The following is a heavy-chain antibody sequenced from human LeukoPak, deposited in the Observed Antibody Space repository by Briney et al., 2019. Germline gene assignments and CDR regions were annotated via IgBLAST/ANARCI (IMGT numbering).Heavy chain of an antibody. V-gene: IGHV3-30*02. CDR3: AKTFYDFWSGYLLDY. D-gene: IGHD3-3*01. CDR1: GFTFNNYG. Sequence: GGSLRLSCTASGFTFNNYGMHWVRQAPGKGLEWVAFIRYDAVNKYYTDSVKGRFTISRDNSKNTLYLQMNSLRPEDTAVYYCAKTFYDFWSGYLLDYWGQGTLVTVSS. CDR2: IRYDAVNK. J-gene: IGHJ4*02.